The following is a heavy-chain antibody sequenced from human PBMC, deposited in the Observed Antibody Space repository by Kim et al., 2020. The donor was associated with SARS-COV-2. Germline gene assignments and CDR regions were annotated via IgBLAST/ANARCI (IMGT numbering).Heavy chain of an antibody. Sequence: SVKCRFTISRDNAKNSLYLQMNSLRAEDTAVYYCARDDSYSYVHYYYYMDVWGKGTTVTVSS. CDR3: ARDDSYSYVHYYYYMDV. D-gene: IGHD3-16*01. V-gene: IGHV3-21*01. J-gene: IGHJ6*03.